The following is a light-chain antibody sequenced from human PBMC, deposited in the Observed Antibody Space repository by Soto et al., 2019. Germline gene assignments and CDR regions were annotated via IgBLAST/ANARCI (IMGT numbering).Light chain of an antibody. CDR2: DAS. V-gene: IGKV3-11*01. Sequence: EIVLTQSPGTLSLSPGERATLSCRASQSVSNNYLAWYQQKPGQAPRLLIYDASNRATGIPARFSGSGSGTDFTLTISSLEPEDFAVYYCQQRSNWPVTFGQGTKVDIK. CDR1: QSVSNNY. J-gene: IGKJ1*01. CDR3: QQRSNWPVT.